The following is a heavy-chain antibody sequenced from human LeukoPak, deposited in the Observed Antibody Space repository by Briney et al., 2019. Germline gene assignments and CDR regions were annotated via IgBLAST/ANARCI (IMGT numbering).Heavy chain of an antibody. J-gene: IGHJ4*02. CDR1: GGSISGYY. V-gene: IGHV4-4*07. CDR2: IYTSGST. CDR3: ARSRRNSSGRYFDY. D-gene: IGHD6-19*01. Sequence: SETLSLTCTVSGGSISGYYWSWIRQPAGKGLEWIGRIYTSGSTNYNPSLKSRVTMSVDTSKNQFSLKLSSVTAADTAVYYCARSRRNSSGRYFDYWGQGTLVTVSS.